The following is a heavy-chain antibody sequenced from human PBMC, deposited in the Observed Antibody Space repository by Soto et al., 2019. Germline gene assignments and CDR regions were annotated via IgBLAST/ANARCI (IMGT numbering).Heavy chain of an antibody. V-gene: IGHV1-18*01. Sequence: GASVKVSCKASGYTFTSYGISWVRQAPGQGLEWMGWISAYNGNTNYAQKLQGRVTMTTDTSTSTAYMELRSLRSDDTAVYYCARDAPVNGGNYSPSPHFDYWGQGTLVTVSS. CDR1: GYTFTSYG. J-gene: IGHJ4*02. CDR3: ARDAPVNGGNYSPSPHFDY. CDR2: ISAYNGNT. D-gene: IGHD1-7*01.